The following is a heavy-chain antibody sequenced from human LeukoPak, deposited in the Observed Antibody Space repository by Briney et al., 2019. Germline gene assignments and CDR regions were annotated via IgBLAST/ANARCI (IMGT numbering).Heavy chain of an antibody. Sequence: GESLKISCKGSGYSFASYWIGWVRQMPGKGLEWMGIIYPGDSDTRYSPSFQGQVTISADKSISTAYLQWSSLKASDTAMYYCARWVVAATGSYNWFDPWGQGTLVTVSP. CDR3: ARWVVAATGSYNWFDP. CDR1: GYSFASYW. J-gene: IGHJ5*02. CDR2: IYPGDSDT. V-gene: IGHV5-51*03. D-gene: IGHD2-15*01.